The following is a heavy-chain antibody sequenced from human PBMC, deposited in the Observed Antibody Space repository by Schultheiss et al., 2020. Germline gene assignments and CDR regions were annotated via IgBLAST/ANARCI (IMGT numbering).Heavy chain of an antibody. CDR2: ISGSGGST. Sequence: GGSLRLSCAASGFTFSSYAMSWVRQAPGKGLEWVSAISGSGGSTYYADSVKGRFTISRDNSKNTLYLQMNSLRAEDTAVYYCARDRGGVGLWSGLNWFDPWVQGTLVTVSS. D-gene: IGHD3-3*01. J-gene: IGHJ5*02. V-gene: IGHV3-23*01. CDR1: GFTFSSYA. CDR3: ARDRGGVGLWSGLNWFDP.